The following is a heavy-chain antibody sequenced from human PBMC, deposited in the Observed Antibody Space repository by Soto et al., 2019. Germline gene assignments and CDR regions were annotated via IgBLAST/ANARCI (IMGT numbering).Heavy chain of an antibody. CDR1: GCNFTEYY. D-gene: IGHD4-17*01. CDR3: SRDCGVTTVFTNWLDP. J-gene: IGHJ5*02. V-gene: IGHV1-2*02. CDR2: LTPNCCCT. Sequence: ASVKVSCKASGCNFTEYYIQWVRQAPGQGLEWMGCLTPNCCCTYYAQNFEGMVTMTIDTSISTAYMELSLLRSYDTAVYYSSRDCGVTTVFTNWLDPWGQGTRVTVSS.